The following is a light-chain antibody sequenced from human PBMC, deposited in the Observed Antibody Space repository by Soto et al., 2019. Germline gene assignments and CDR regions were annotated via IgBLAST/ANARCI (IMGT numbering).Light chain of an antibody. CDR3: QQRTDWPPGT. Sequence: EIVLTQSPATLSLSPGERATLSCRASQGVGSYMAWYQQKPGQAPRLLIYDSFHRATDIPARFSGSGSGTDFTLTITSLEPGDFAVYYCQQRTDWPPGTFGGGTKVEIK. J-gene: IGKJ4*01. V-gene: IGKV3-11*01. CDR2: DSF. CDR1: QGVGSY.